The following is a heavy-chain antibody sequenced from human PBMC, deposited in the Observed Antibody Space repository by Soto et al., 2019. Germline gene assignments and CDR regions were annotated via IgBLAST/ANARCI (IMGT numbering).Heavy chain of an antibody. V-gene: IGHV3-33*01. J-gene: IGHJ4*02. CDR1: GFTFSSYG. CDR2: IWYDGSNK. CDR3: ARDKTLTTVTTSLGY. D-gene: IGHD4-17*01. Sequence: QVQLVESGGGVVQPGRSLRLSCAASGFTFSSYGMHWVRQAPGKGLEWVAVIWYDGSNKYYADSVKGRFTISRDNSKNTLYLQMNSLSAEDTAVYYCARDKTLTTVTTSLGYWGQGTLVTVSS.